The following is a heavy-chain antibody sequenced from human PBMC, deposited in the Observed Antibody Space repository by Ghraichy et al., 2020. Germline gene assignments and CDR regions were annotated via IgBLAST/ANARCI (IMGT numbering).Heavy chain of an antibody. CDR2: IYYSGAT. V-gene: IGHV4-59*11. J-gene: IGHJ3*02. Sequence: SETLSLTCTVSGDSISGHHWNWIRQAPGKGLEWIGCIYYSGATNYNPSLKSRVTISVDTSKNQFSLNLSSVTAADTAVYYCARTNAFDIWGQGTMVTVSS. CDR3: ARTNAFDI. CDR1: GDSISGHH.